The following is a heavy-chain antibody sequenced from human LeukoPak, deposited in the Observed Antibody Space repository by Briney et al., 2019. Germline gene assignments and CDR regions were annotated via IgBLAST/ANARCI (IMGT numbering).Heavy chain of an antibody. Sequence: GGSLRLSCAASGFTFSNYWMTWVRQAPGKGLEWVANIKQDGSEKYYVDSVKGRFTISRDNAKNSVDLQMNSLRAEDTAVYYCARDWAGPFDYWGQGILVTVSS. D-gene: IGHD6-19*01. V-gene: IGHV3-7*05. J-gene: IGHJ4*02. CDR3: ARDWAGPFDY. CDR1: GFTFSNYW. CDR2: IKQDGSEK.